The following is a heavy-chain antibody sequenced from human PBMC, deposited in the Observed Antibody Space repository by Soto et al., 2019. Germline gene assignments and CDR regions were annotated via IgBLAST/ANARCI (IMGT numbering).Heavy chain of an antibody. CDR3: AREFREWSFMPDYYYYYGMDV. CDR2: ISAYNGNT. D-gene: IGHD3-3*01. CDR1: GYTFTSYG. V-gene: IGHV1-18*01. Sequence: ASVKVSCKASGYTFTSYGISWVRQAPGQGLEWMGWISAYNGNTNYAQKLQGRVTMTTDTSTSTAYMELRSLRSDDTAVYYCAREFREWSFMPDYYYYYGMDVWGQGTTVTVSS. J-gene: IGHJ6*02.